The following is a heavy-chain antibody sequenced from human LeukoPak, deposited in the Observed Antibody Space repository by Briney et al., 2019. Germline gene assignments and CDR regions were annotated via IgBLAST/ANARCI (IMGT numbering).Heavy chain of an antibody. D-gene: IGHD4-11*01. Sequence: GASVKVSCKASGYTFSGYFIHWVRQAPGQGLEWMGRINPNTGYPNHAQNFQGRVTMTRDTSISTAYMELSRLTTDYTAVYFCARGQPYGNYNYFDSWGQGTLVTVSS. CDR2: INPNTGYP. CDR3: ARGQPYGNYNYFDS. CDR1: GYTFSGYF. V-gene: IGHV1-2*06. J-gene: IGHJ5*01.